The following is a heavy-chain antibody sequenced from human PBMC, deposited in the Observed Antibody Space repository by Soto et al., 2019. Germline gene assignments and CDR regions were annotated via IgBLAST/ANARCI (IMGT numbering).Heavy chain of an antibody. V-gene: IGHV1-2*02. Sequence: ASVKFSCKASGYTFIVYYMHWARQAPGQGFEWMGRISPRSGGTNNAQKFQCRVTMTWDTSLNTAYMELSSLISEDTAVYYCARPPGYISDWYYFDLWGQGTTVTVSS. CDR3: ARPPGYISDWYYFDL. D-gene: IGHD3-9*01. J-gene: IGHJ4*01. CDR2: ISPRSGGT. CDR1: GYTFIVYY.